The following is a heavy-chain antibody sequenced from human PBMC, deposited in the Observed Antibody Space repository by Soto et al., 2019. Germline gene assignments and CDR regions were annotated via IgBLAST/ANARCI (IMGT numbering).Heavy chain of an antibody. CDR2: IYWDDDK. CDR1: GFSLSTSGVG. Sequence: QITLKESGPTLVKPTQTLTLTCTLSGFSLSTSGVGVGWIRKPPGKALEWLALIYWDDDKRYSPSLKSRLTDTKDTSKIHVAMAMTNMDPVDTATYYCARSSWRFRSFDYWGQGTLVTGSS. CDR3: ARSSWRFRSFDY. J-gene: IGHJ4*02. D-gene: IGHD3-3*01. V-gene: IGHV2-5*02.